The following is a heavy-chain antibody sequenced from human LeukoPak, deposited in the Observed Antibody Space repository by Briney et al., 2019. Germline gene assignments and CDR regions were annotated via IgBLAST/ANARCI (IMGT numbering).Heavy chain of an antibody. J-gene: IGHJ4*02. CDR1: GGSFSGYY. D-gene: IGHD3-22*01. V-gene: IGHV4-34*01. CDR3: ARTQYYYDSSGYSS. CDR2: INHSGST. Sequence: SETLSLTCAVYGGSFSGYYWSWIRQPPGKGLEWIGEINHSGSTNYNPSLKSRVTISVDTSKNQFSLKLSSVTAADTAVYYCARTQYYYDSSGYSSWGQGTLVTVSS.